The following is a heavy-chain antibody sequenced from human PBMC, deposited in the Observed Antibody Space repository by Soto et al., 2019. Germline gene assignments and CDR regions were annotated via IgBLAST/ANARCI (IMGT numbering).Heavy chain of an antibody. CDR3: AAARRITIFGHQWSGLLPDY. V-gene: IGHV1-69*06. CDR1: GGTFSSYA. D-gene: IGHD3-3*01. CDR2: IIPIFGTA. Sequence: GASVKVSCKASGGTFSSYAISWVRQAPGQGLEWMGGIIPIFGTANYAQKFQGRVTITADKSTSTAYMELSSLRSEDTAVYYCAAARRITIFGHQWSGLLPDYWGQGTLVTVSS. J-gene: IGHJ4*02.